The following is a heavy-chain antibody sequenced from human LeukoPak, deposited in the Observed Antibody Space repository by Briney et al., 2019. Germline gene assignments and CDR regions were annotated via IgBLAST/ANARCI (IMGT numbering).Heavy chain of an antibody. J-gene: IGHJ4*02. V-gene: IGHV1-8*01. CDR2: VNPNSGNT. D-gene: IGHD6-13*01. CDR3: ASGGSSRWYYVDY. CDR1: GYTFTSYD. Sequence: ASVKVSCKASGYTFTSYDINWVRQATGQGLEWMGWVNPNSGNTGYAQKFQGRVTMTRNTSISTAYMELSSLRSEDTAVYYCASGGSSRWYYVDYWGQGTLVTVSS.